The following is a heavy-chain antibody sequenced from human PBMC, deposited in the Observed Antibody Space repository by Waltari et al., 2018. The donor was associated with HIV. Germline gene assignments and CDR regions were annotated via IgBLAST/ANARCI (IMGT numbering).Heavy chain of an antibody. Sequence: EVQLVESGGGLVQPGRSLRLSCTASGFTFGDHAMSWVRQAPGKGLEWVGFIRSKAYGGTTEYAASVKGRFTISRDDSKSIAYLQMNSLKTEDTAVYYCIRDRVVAGTVYWGQGTLVTVSS. CDR3: IRDRVVAGTVY. V-gene: IGHV3-49*04. CDR1: GFTFGDHA. CDR2: IRSKAYGGTT. D-gene: IGHD6-19*01. J-gene: IGHJ4*02.